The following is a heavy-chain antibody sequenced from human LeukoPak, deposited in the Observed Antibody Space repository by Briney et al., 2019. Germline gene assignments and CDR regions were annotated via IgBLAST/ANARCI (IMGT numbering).Heavy chain of an antibody. CDR1: GFTFSSYA. V-gene: IGHV3-43*02. CDR2: ISGDGVST. CDR3: AKESGKFDY. Sequence: GGSLRLSCAASGFTFSSYAMSWVRQAPGKGLEWVSLISGDGVSTFYAVSVKGRFSISRDNSKNSLYLEMNSLRTEDAAMYYCAKESGKFDYWGQGTLVAVSS. J-gene: IGHJ4*02.